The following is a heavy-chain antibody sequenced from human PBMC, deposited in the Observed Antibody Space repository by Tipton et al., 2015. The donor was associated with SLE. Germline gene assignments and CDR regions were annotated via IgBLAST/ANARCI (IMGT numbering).Heavy chain of an antibody. V-gene: IGHV4-4*07. CDR1: GGSISSYS. J-gene: IGHJ4*02. CDR2: IYTSGTT. CDR3: ARGYPMDH. Sequence: TLSLTCSVSGGSISSYSWCWIRQPAGKGVEWIGRIYTSGTTDYSSSLKGRITISVDMSKNQFYLRLSSVTAADAAVYYCARGYPMDHWGQGTLVTVSS. D-gene: IGHD6-13*01.